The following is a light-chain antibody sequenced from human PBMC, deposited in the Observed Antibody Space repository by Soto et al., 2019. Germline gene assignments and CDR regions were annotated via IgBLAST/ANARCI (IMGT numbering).Light chain of an antibody. CDR3: QAYIRPGR. Sequence: IGLNQNPVSLSVSGKVTATISFRASQSSSNYSSGCYQQKPGHATSLIFDAACMRGTGIPDMFSGSGSGKDFTLISSWLEDEDFAVYYCQAYIRPGRFGEGTIVDIK. J-gene: IGKJ1*01. V-gene: IGKV3-20*01. CDR1: QSSSNYS. CDR2: AAC.